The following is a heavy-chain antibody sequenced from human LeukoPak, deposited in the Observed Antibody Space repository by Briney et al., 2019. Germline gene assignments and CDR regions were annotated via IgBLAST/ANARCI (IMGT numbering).Heavy chain of an antibody. J-gene: IGHJ4*02. Sequence: SETLSLTCTVSGGSISSGDYYWSWIRQPPGKGLEWIGYIYYSGSTYYNPSLKSRVTISVDTSKNQFSLKLSSVTAADTAVYYCARDRYYYGSGSFGFDYWGQGTLVTVSS. CDR2: IYYSGST. CDR3: ARDRYYYGSGSFGFDY. V-gene: IGHV4-30-4*01. CDR1: GGSISSGDYY. D-gene: IGHD3-10*01.